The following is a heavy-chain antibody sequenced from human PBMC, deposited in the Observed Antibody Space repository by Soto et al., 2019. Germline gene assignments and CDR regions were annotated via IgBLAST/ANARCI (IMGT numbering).Heavy chain of an antibody. CDR2: LYWDDAK. J-gene: IGHJ4*02. V-gene: IGHV2-5*02. D-gene: IGHD3-3*01. Sequence: QITLNESGPTQVKPRQTPTLTCTFSGFSLTTSGVGVGWIRQSPGKAPGWLALLYWDDAKRYSPSLKSRLTITKDTSKNQVVLTMADLDPADTATYYCAHRVLRTVFGLVTPTAIYFDFWGQGTPVAVSS. CDR1: GFSLTTSGVG. CDR3: AHRVLRTVFGLVTPTAIYFDF.